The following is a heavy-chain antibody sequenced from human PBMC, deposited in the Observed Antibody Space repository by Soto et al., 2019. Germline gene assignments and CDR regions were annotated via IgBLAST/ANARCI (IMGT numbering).Heavy chain of an antibody. D-gene: IGHD2-15*01. CDR1: GGSFSGYY. CDR2: INHSGST. J-gene: IGHJ4*02. CDR3: ARMPELGYCSGGSCQS. Sequence: KQSQTLSLTCAVYGGSFSGYYWSWIRQPPGKGLEWIGEINHSGSTNYNPSLKSRVTISVDTSKNQFSLKLSSVTAADTAVYYCARMPELGYCSGGSCQSWGQGTLVTVSS. V-gene: IGHV4-34*01.